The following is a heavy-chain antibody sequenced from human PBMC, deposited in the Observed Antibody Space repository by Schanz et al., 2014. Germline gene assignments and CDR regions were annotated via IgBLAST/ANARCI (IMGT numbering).Heavy chain of an antibody. CDR1: GFTFSSYS. D-gene: IGHD1-1*01. CDR2: ISSSGSYI. Sequence: EVQLVESGGGLVKPGGSLRLSCAASGFTFSSYSMNWVRQAPGKGLEWVSSISSSGSYIHYADSVKGRFTISRDNSENTLYLQMNSLSADDTAVYFCARAHGNNWYGKGLDYWGQGTQVTVSS. J-gene: IGHJ4*02. CDR3: ARAHGNNWYGKGLDY. V-gene: IGHV3-21*01.